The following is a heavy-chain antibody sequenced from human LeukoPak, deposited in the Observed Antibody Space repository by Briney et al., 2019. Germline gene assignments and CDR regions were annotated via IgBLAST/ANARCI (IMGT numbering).Heavy chain of an antibody. J-gene: IGHJ4*02. D-gene: IGHD6-19*01. CDR3: ARRYSSGWLLDY. Sequence: ASVKVSCRASGYTFTSYYMHWVRQAPGQGLEWMGIINPSGGSTSYAQKFQGRVTMTRDTSTSTVYMELSSLRSEDTAVYYCARRYSSGWLLDYWGQGTLVTVSS. V-gene: IGHV1-46*01. CDR2: INPSGGST. CDR1: GYTFTSYY.